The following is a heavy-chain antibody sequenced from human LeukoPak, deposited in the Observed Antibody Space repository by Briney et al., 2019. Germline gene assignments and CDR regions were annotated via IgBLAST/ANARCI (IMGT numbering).Heavy chain of an antibody. V-gene: IGHV4-59*01. Sequence: SETLSLTCTVSGGSISSYYWSWIRQPPGKGLEWIGYIYYSGSTNYNPSLKSRVTISVDTSKNQFSLKLSSATAADTAVYYCAREERLLWFGELYGVWFDPWGQGTLVTVSS. J-gene: IGHJ5*02. CDR1: GGSISSYY. CDR2: IYYSGST. CDR3: AREERLLWFGELYGVWFDP. D-gene: IGHD3-10*01.